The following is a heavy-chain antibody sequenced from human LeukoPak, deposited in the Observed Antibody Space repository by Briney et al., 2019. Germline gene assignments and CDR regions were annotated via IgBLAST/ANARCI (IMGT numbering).Heavy chain of an antibody. V-gene: IGHV3-48*04. Sequence: PGGSLRLSCAASRFTFSSYSMNWVRQAPGKGLEWVSYISSSSSTIYYADSVKGRFTISRDNAKNSLYLQMNSLRAEDTAVYYCARRAADYYGSGSYDYWGQGTLVIVSS. CDR2: ISSSSSTI. CDR1: RFTFSSYS. CDR3: ARRAADYYGSGSYDY. J-gene: IGHJ4*02. D-gene: IGHD3-10*01.